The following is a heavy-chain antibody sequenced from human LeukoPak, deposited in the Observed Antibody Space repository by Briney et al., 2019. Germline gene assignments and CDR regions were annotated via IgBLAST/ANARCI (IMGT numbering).Heavy chain of an antibody. Sequence: GGSLRLSCAASGFTFSHYAMSWVRQAPGKGLEWVSSIKGGGGDPFYADSVRGRFTISRDKSKNTLYLQLNSLGAEDTAVYFCAQGGHDFNPFYYWGQGTLVTVSS. CDR3: AQGGHDFNPFYY. J-gene: IGHJ4*02. CDR2: IKGGGGDP. CDR1: GFTFSHYA. D-gene: IGHD2-21*02. V-gene: IGHV3-23*01.